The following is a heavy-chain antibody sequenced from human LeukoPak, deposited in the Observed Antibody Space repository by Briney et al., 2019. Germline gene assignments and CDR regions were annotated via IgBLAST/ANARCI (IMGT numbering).Heavy chain of an antibody. CDR2: ISYDGSNK. CDR3: AKGRIAVAAFFDY. Sequence: GRPLRLSCAASGFTFSSYGMHWVRQAPGKGLQWVAAISYDGSNKYYADSVKGRFTISRDNSKNTLYLQMNSLRAEDTAVYYCAKGRIAVAAFFDYWGQGTLVTVSS. J-gene: IGHJ4*02. V-gene: IGHV3-30*18. CDR1: GFTFSSYG. D-gene: IGHD6-19*01.